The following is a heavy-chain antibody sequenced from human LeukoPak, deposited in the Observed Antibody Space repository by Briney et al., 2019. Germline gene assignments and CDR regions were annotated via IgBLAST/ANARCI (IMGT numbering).Heavy chain of an antibody. CDR2: ICYSGST. CDR3: ASARLTRVAEFDY. CDR1: GGSIRRYY. D-gene: IGHD4-23*01. Sequence: PSETLSLTCTVSGGSIRRYYWSWIRQPPGTGLEWNGFICYSGSTNYQPSLTSRVTISGDTSKNQFSLKLSSVTAADTALYYCASARLTRVAEFDYWGQGTLVTVSS. J-gene: IGHJ4*02. V-gene: IGHV4-59*13.